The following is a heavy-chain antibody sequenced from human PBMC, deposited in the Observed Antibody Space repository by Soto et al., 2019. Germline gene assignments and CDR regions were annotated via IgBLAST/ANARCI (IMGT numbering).Heavy chain of an antibody. CDR2: INHSGST. CDR3: ARRKVTMIVVVTDNWFDP. D-gene: IGHD3-22*01. Sequence: SETLSLTCAVYGGYFSGYYWSWIRQPPGKGLEWIGEINHSGSTNYNPSLKSRVTISVDTSKNQFSLKLSSVTAADTAVYYCARRKVTMIVVVTDNWFDPWGQGTLVTSPQ. V-gene: IGHV4-34*01. J-gene: IGHJ5*02. CDR1: GGYFSGYY.